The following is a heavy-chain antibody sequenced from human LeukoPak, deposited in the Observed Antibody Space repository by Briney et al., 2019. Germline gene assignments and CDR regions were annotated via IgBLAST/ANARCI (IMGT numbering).Heavy chain of an antibody. CDR2: IYYSGST. J-gene: IGHJ4*02. CDR1: GGSISSSSYY. D-gene: IGHD6-13*01. Sequence: KPSETLSLTCTVSGGSISSSSYYWGWIRQPPGKGLEWIGNIYYSGSTYYNPSLQSRVTISVDTSKNQFSLKLSSVTAADTAVFYCARTISGWYYFDYWGQGTLVTVSS. V-gene: IGHV4-39*01. CDR3: ARTISGWYYFDY.